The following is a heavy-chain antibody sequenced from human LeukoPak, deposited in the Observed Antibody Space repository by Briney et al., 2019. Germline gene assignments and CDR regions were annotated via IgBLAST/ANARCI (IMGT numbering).Heavy chain of an antibody. Sequence: RASVKVSCKASGHTFTGYYMHWVRQAPGQGLEWMGWINPNSGGTNYAQKFQGRVTMTRDTSISTAYMELSRLRSDDTAVYYCARDGSGSYTDNWFDPWGQGTLVTVSS. CDR3: ARDGSGSYTDNWFDP. V-gene: IGHV1-2*02. J-gene: IGHJ5*02. CDR2: INPNSGGT. D-gene: IGHD3-10*01. CDR1: GHTFTGYY.